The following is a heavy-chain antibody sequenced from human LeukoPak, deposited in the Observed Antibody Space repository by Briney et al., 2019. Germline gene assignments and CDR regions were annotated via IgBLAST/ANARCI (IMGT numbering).Heavy chain of an antibody. V-gene: IGHV4-39*07. Sequence: SETLSLTCTVSGGSISSSSYYWGWIRQPPGKGLEWIGSIYYSGSTYYNPSLKSRVTISVDTSKNQFSLKLSSVTAADTAVYYCARDHRGSGGYYYGMDVWGQGTTVTVSS. CDR3: ARDHRGSGGYYYGMDV. CDR2: IYYSGST. D-gene: IGHD2-15*01. CDR1: GGSISSSSYY. J-gene: IGHJ6*02.